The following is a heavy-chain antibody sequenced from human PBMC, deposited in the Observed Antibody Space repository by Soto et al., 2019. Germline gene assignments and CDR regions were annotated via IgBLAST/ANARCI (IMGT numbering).Heavy chain of an antibody. CDR3: ARGGGRYNYYYYYGMDV. D-gene: IGHD3-16*01. Sequence: PSETLSLTCGVYGGSSSGYYWSWIRQPPGKGLEWIGEINHSGSTNYNPSLKSRVTISVDTSKNQFSLKLSSVTAADTAVYYCARGGGRYNYYYYYGMDVWGQWTTVTVSS. J-gene: IGHJ6*02. V-gene: IGHV4-34*01. CDR2: INHSGST. CDR1: GGSSSGYY.